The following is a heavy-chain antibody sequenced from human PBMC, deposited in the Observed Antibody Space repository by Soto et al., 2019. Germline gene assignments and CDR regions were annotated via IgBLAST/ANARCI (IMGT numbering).Heavy chain of an antibody. J-gene: IGHJ4*02. CDR2: IIPILGIA. Sequence: QVRLVQSGAEVKKPGSSVKVSCKASGGTLSSYTISWVRQAPGQGLEWMGRIIPILGIANYAQKFQGRVTITADKSTSTAYMELSSLRSEDTAVYYCAGGYSSSWYSIDYWGQGTLVTVSS. CDR3: AGGYSSSWYSIDY. CDR1: GGTLSSYT. V-gene: IGHV1-69*02. D-gene: IGHD6-13*01.